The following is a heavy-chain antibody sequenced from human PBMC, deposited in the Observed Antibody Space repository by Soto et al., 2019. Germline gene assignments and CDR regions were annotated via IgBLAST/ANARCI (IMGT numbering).Heavy chain of an antibody. CDR1: GGSIRTSDW. J-gene: IGHJ4*02. CDR3: ARQDTAMAAYDS. Sequence: QVQLQESGPGLVRPSGTLSLTCTVSGGSIRTSDWWTWVRQPPGKGPEWIGEVYHSGATRYNPSLNSGVTMSVEKSKNQFSLKLNSVTAADTAVYYCARQDTAMAAYDSWGQGTLVTVSS. D-gene: IGHD5-18*01. V-gene: IGHV4-4*02. CDR2: VYHSGAT.